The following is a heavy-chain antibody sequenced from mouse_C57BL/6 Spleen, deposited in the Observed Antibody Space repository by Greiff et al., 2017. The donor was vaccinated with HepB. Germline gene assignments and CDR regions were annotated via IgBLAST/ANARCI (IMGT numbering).Heavy chain of an antibody. CDR1: GFTFSDYY. D-gene: IGHD2-4*01. CDR2: ISNGGGST. V-gene: IGHV5-12*01. Sequence: EVKVVESGGGLVQPGGSLKLSCAASGFTFSDYYMYWVRQTPEKRLEWVAYISNGGGSTYYPDTVKGRFTISRDNAKNTLYLQRSRLKSEDTAMYYCARRAITLDYWGQGTTLTVSS. CDR3: ARRAITLDY. J-gene: IGHJ2*01.